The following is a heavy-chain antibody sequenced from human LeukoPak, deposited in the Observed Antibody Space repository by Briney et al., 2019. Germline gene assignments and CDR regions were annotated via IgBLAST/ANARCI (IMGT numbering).Heavy chain of an antibody. D-gene: IGHD3-10*01. CDR2: INHSVST. J-gene: IGHJ4*02. V-gene: IGHV4-34*01. Sequence: SETLSLTCAVHGGSFSGYYWSWIRQPPGKGLEWTGEINHSVSTNYNPSLKSRVTISVDTSKNQFSLKLSSVTAADTAVYYCARYGRKLWFGELRVSYWGQGTLVTVSS. CDR3: ARYGRKLWFGELRVSY. CDR1: GGSFSGYY.